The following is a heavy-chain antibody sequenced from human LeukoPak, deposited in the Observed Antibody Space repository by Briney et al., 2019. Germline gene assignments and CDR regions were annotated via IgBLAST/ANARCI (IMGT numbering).Heavy chain of an antibody. Sequence: GGSLRLSCAASGFSFSSYAMSWVRQAPGKGLEWVSAISGSGGSTYYADSVKGRFTISRDNSKNTLYLQMNSLRAEDTAVYYCATDPRSYYYDSSGLDYWGQGTLVTVSS. CDR2: ISGSGGST. CDR3: ATDPRSYYYDSSGLDY. V-gene: IGHV3-23*01. D-gene: IGHD3-22*01. J-gene: IGHJ4*02. CDR1: GFSFSSYA.